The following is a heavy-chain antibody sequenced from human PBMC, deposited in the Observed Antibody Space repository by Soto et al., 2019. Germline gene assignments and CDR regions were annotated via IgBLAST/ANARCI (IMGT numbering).Heavy chain of an antibody. CDR3: AKGLFYEDAFDI. J-gene: IGHJ3*02. D-gene: IGHD3-22*01. CDR1: GFTFSSYA. Sequence: GGSLRLSCAASGFTFSSYAMNWVRQAPGKGLEWVSAISGSGGSTYYADSVKGRFTISRDNSKNTLYLQMNSLRAEDTAVYYCAKGLFYEDAFDIWGQGTMVTVSS. V-gene: IGHV3-23*01. CDR2: ISGSGGST.